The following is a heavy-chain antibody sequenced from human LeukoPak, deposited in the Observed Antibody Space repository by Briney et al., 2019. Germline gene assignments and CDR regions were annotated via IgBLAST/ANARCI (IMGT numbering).Heavy chain of an antibody. CDR3: AKDSRWGSSIQIAAFDI. CDR1: GFTFSSYA. Sequence: GGSLRLSCAASGFTFSSYAMSWVRQAPGKGLEWASAISGSGGSTYYADSVKGRFTISRDNSKNTLYLQMNSLRAEDTAVYYCAKDSRWGSSIQIAAFDIWGQGTMVTVSS. D-gene: IGHD6-13*01. J-gene: IGHJ3*02. CDR2: ISGSGGST. V-gene: IGHV3-23*01.